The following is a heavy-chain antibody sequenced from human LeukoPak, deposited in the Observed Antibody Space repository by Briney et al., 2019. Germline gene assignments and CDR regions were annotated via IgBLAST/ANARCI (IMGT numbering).Heavy chain of an antibody. CDR3: AREWLYYGMDV. D-gene: IGHD5-24*01. J-gene: IGHJ6*02. V-gene: IGHV3-48*03. CDR1: EFNSSSYE. CDR2: ISSSGSTI. Sequence: GGSLRLSCAASEFNSSSYEMNWVRQAPGKVLEWVSYISSSGSTIYYADSVKGRFTISRDNAKNSLYLQMNSLRAEDTAVYYCAREWLYYGMDVWGQGTTVTVSS.